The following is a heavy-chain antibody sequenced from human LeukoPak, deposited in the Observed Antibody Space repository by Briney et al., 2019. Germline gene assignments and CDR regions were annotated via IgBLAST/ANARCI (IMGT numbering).Heavy chain of an antibody. CDR3: ARGYCSGGSCYYYMDV. Sequence: TGGSLRLSCAASGFTFSSYSMNWVRQAPGKGLEWVSSISSSSSYIYYADSVKGRFTISRDNAKNSLYLQMNSLRAEDTAVYYCARGYCSGGSCYYYMDVWGKGTTVTVSS. CDR2: ISSSSSYI. V-gene: IGHV3-21*01. D-gene: IGHD2-15*01. CDR1: GFTFSSYS. J-gene: IGHJ6*03.